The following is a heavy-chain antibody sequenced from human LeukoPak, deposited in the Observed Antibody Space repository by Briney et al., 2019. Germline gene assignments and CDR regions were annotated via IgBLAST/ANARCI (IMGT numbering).Heavy chain of an antibody. V-gene: IGHV3-30*18. CDR2: ISYDGSNK. CDR3: AKDGVVGAGLFDY. J-gene: IGHJ4*02. CDR1: GFTFSSYG. Sequence: RGRSLRLSCAASGFTFSSYGMHWVRQAPGKGLEWVAVISYDGSNKYYADSVKGRFTISRDNSKNTLYLQMNSLRAEDTAVYYCAKDGVVGAGLFDYWGQGTLVTVSS. D-gene: IGHD1-26*01.